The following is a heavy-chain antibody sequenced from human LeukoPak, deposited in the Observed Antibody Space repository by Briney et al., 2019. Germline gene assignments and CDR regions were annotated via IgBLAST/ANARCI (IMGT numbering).Heavy chain of an antibody. CDR2: IYYSGSP. CDR3: ARWRTARTGFDY. Sequence: PSETLSLTCTVSGGSISSNSYYWGWIRQPPGKGLEWIGRIYYSGSPYYNPSPKSRGTISVDTSKNQFSLKVISVTAADTAVYYCARWRTARTGFDYWGQGTLVTVSS. CDR1: GGSISSNSYY. D-gene: IGHD3/OR15-3a*01. V-gene: IGHV4-39*01. J-gene: IGHJ4*02.